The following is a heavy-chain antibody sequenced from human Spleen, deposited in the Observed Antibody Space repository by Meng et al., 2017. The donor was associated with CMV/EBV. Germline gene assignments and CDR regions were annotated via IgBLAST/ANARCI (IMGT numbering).Heavy chain of an antibody. Sequence: SETLSLTCTVSGGSIGSDTYYWGWIRQPPGKGLEWIASIYRSGSSYYNPSLRSRVTISVDTSNNQFSLKLSSVTAADTAGYYCARGGGVPAAYFDYWGRGTLVTVSS. J-gene: IGHJ4*02. D-gene: IGHD2-2*01. CDR2: IYRSGSS. CDR3: ARGGGVPAAYFDY. CDR1: GGSIGSDTYY. V-gene: IGHV4-39*07.